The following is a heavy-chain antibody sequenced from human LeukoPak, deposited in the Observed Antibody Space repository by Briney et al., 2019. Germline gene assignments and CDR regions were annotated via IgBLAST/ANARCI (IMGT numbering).Heavy chain of an antibody. Sequence: PSETLSLTCTVSGGSISIYYWSWIRQPPGKGLEWIGYVYNSGSTDYNPSLKSRVTISADTSKNQFSLKLSSVIAADTAVYYCARAQWLPPRGDYYYGMDVWGQGTTVTVSS. CDR1: GGSISIYY. D-gene: IGHD6-19*01. J-gene: IGHJ6*02. CDR3: ARAQWLPPRGDYYYGMDV. CDR2: VYNSGST. V-gene: IGHV4-59*01.